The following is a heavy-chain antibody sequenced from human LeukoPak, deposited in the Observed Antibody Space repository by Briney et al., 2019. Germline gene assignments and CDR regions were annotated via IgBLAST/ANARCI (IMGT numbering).Heavy chain of an antibody. CDR2: IRGTGSST. D-gene: IGHD3-22*01. J-gene: IGHJ4*02. V-gene: IGHV3-23*01. CDR3: AKQPGSVVDSSGSLSRH. Sequence: GGSLRLSCGASGFTFSSYAMAWVRQAPGKGLEWVSAIRGTGSSTYYADSVKGRFTISRDNSKNTLYLQMNSLRAEDTAVYYCAKQPGSVVDSSGSLSRHWGQGTLVTVSS. CDR1: GFTFSSYA.